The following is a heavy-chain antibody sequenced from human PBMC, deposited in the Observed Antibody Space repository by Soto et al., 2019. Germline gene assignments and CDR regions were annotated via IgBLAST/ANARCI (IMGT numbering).Heavy chain of an antibody. D-gene: IGHD6-19*01. J-gene: IGHJ4*02. CDR2: IGGSGAGT. V-gene: IGHV3-23*01. CDR1: GFTFSSYA. Sequence: EVQLLESGGGLVQPGGSLRLSCAASGFTFSSYAMSWVSQAPGTGLEWVSGIGGSGAGTNYADSVKGRFTISRDNSKNSLDLQMSSLRAEDTAVYYCARGGGIAVAGTHLDYWGQGSLVTVSS. CDR3: ARGGGIAVAGTHLDY.